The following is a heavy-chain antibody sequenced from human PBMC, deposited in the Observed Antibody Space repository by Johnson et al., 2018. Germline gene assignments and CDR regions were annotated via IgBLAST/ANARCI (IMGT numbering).Heavy chain of an antibody. Sequence: VQLVESGGGLVKPGGSLRLSCAASGFTFSSYSMNWVRQATGKGLEWVSAIGTAGDTYYPDSVKGRLTISRENANNSLYIQMNSRRAGDTAVYYCARASKGYSYMDVWGKGTTVTVSS. CDR1: GFTFSSYS. D-gene: IGHD2-2*01. CDR2: IGTAGDT. CDR3: ARASKGYSYMDV. V-gene: IGHV3-13*01. J-gene: IGHJ6*03.